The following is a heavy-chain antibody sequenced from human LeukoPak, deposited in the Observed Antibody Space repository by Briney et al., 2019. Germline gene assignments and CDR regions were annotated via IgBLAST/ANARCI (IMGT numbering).Heavy chain of an antibody. CDR1: GYTFTGYY. D-gene: IGHD1-26*01. CDR3: ARELYSGSYYAPILDY. Sequence: EASVKVACKASGYTFTGYYMHWVRQAPGQGLEWMGWINPNSGGTNYAQKFQGRVTMTRDTSISTAYMELSRLRSDDTAVYYCARELYSGSYYAPILDYWGQGTLVTVSS. V-gene: IGHV1-2*02. CDR2: INPNSGGT. J-gene: IGHJ4*02.